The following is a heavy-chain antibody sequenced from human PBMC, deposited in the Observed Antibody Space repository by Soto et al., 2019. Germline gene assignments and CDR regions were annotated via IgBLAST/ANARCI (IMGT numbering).Heavy chain of an antibody. D-gene: IGHD6-6*01. Sequence: AVKVSCKASGGTFSSYAISWVRQAPGQGLEWMGGIIPIFGTANYAQKFQGRVTITADESTSTAYMELSSLRSEDTAVSYCARAPYGSSPVDYYYYYGMDVWGQGPTVTV. J-gene: IGHJ6*02. CDR1: GGTFSSYA. CDR2: IIPIFGTA. CDR3: ARAPYGSSPVDYYYYYGMDV. V-gene: IGHV1-69*13.